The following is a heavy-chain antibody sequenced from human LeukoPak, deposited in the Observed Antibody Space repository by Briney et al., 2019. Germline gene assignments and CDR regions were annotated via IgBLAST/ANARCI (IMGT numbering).Heavy chain of an antibody. D-gene: IGHD1-20*01. CDR2: IGGSGGST. CDR3: TKENNWNDGRFNYFDY. J-gene: IGHJ4*02. CDR1: GFTFSSYA. V-gene: IGHV3-23*01. Sequence: GGSLRLSCAASGFTFSSYAMSWVRQAPGKGLGWVSVIGGSGGSTYYADSVKGRFTISRDNSKNTLYLQMNSLRAEDTAVYYCTKENNWNDGRFNYFDYWGQGTLVTVS.